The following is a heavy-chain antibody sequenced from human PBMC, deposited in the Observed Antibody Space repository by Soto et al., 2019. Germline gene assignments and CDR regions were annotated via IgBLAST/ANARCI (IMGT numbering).Heavy chain of an antibody. D-gene: IGHD1-26*01. J-gene: IGHJ4*02. CDR1: GGSVRSANFY. CDR3: ARAWGVKWELPVAFDS. Sequence: QVHLQESGPGTVKPSETLSLTCTVSGGSVRSANFYWSWIRQPPGKGLEWIGFVYSTGTTNYNPSFKSRLTLAIDTSKNQFSLKLTSLTPADTALYYCARAWGVKWELPVAFDSWGQGSLVTVSS. CDR2: VYSTGTT. V-gene: IGHV4-61*01.